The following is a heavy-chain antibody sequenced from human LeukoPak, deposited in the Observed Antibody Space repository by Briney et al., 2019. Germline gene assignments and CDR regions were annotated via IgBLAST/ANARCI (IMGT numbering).Heavy chain of an antibody. Sequence: ASVKVSCKAPGYTFTGYYMHWVRQAPGQGLEWMGWISAYNGNTNYAQKLQGRVTMTTDTSTSTAYMELRSLRSDDTAVYYCASTIAAAGTLDAFDIWGQGTMVTVSS. J-gene: IGHJ3*02. V-gene: IGHV1-18*04. CDR3: ASTIAAAGTLDAFDI. CDR1: GYTFTGYY. CDR2: ISAYNGNT. D-gene: IGHD6-13*01.